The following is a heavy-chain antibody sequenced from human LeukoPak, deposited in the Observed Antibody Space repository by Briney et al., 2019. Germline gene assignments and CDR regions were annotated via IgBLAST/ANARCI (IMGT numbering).Heavy chain of an antibody. CDR1: GFTFSSYG. CDR2: IWYDGSNK. V-gene: IGHV3-33*06. D-gene: IGHD2-15*01. J-gene: IGHJ4*02. Sequence: HPGRSLRLSCAASGFTFSSYGMHWVRQAPGKGLDWVAVIWYDGSNKYYADSVKGRFTISRDNSKNTLYLQMNSLRAEDTAVYYCAKGWVGFDYWGQGTLVTVSS. CDR3: AKGWVGFDY.